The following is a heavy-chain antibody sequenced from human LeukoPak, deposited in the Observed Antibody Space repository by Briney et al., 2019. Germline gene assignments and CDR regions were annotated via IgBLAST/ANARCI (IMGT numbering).Heavy chain of an antibody. CDR2: INSDGSIT. CDR3: TRGVVLNAFDI. J-gene: IGHJ3*02. Sequence: GGSLRLSCAASGFTFSNYLMHWVRQAPGKGLVWVSRINSDGSITNYADAVKGRFTVSRDNAKNTLYLQMNSLRAEDAAVYYRTRGVVLNAFDIWGQGTMVTVSS. V-gene: IGHV3-74*01. D-gene: IGHD3-22*01. CDR1: GFTFSNYL.